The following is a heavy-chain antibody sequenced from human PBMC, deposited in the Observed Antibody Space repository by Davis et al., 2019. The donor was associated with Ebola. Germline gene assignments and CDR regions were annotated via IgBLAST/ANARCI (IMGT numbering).Heavy chain of an antibody. J-gene: IGHJ3*01. CDR2: ISAYNGNT. V-gene: IGHV1-18*04. Sequence: AASVKVSCKASGYTLTSYGISWVRQAPGQGLEWMGWISAYNGNTNYAQKLQGRVTMTTDTSTSTAYMELRSLRSDDTAVYYCARDCPSSTSCYRASSDWGQGTMVTVSS. CDR1: GYTLTSYG. D-gene: IGHD2-2*02. CDR3: ARDCPSSTSCYRASSD.